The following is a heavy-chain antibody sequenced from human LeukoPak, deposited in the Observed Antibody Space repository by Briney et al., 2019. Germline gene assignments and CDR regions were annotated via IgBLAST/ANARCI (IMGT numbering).Heavy chain of an antibody. CDR3: ARGGACDSSGYWVSGLSADTKPCMDV. CDR2: LKLYDGSI. J-gene: IGHJ6*02. Sequence: ASVKVSCKASGYSFIRYHIHWVRQAPGQGLEWMGVLKLYDGSISHAQKFQGRVTMTSDTSTSTVYMELSSLRSEDTAVYYCARGGACDSSGYWVSGLSADTKPCMDVWGQGTTVTVSS. CDR1: GYSFIRYH. D-gene: IGHD3-22*01. V-gene: IGHV1-46*01.